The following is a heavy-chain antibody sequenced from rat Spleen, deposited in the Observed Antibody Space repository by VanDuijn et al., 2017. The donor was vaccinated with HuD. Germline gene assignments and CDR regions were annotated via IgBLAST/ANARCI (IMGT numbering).Heavy chain of an antibody. CDR2: ISYDGSST. D-gene: IGHD1-2*01. CDR3: ARHPYSSYGGFAY. J-gene: IGHJ3*01. V-gene: IGHV5-7*01. Sequence: EVQLVESGGGLVQPGRSLKLSCAASGFTFSDYNMAWVRQAPKKGLEWVATISYDGSSTYYRDSVKGRFTISRDNAKSTLYLQMDSLRSEDTATYYCARHPYSSYGGFAYWGQGTLVTVSS. CDR1: GFTFSDYN.